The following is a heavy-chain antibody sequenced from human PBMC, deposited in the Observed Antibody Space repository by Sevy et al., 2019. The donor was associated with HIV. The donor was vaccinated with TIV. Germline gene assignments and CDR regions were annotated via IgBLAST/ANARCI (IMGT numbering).Heavy chain of an antibody. D-gene: IGHD6-13*01. Sequence: GGSLRLSCAASGFTFSSYGMHWVRHAPGKGLEWVAFIRYDGSNKYYADSVKGRFTISRDNSKNTLYLQMNSLRAEDTAVYYCAKDLGYSSSWYSWDYYYYGMDVWGQGTTVTVSS. CDR2: IRYDGSNK. CDR1: GFTFSSYG. V-gene: IGHV3-30*02. J-gene: IGHJ6*02. CDR3: AKDLGYSSSWYSWDYYYYGMDV.